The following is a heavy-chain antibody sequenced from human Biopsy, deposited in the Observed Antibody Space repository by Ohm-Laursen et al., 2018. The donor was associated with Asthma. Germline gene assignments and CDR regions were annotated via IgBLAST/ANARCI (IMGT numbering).Heavy chain of an antibody. CDR1: GFMFRNFG. J-gene: IGHJ4*02. D-gene: IGHD5-12*01. CDR2: ISYDGNHK. V-gene: IGHV3-30*18. CDR3: AKRRGYSGHDNDY. Sequence: SLRLSCAAPGFMFRNFGMHWVRQAPGKGLEWVAVISYDGNHKFYEDSVKGRFTISRDNSKNTLYLQMNSLRTEDTAVYYCAKRRGYSGHDNDYWGQGTLVSVSS.